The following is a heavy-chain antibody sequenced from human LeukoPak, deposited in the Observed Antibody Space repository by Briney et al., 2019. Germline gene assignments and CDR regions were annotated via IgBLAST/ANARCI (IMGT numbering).Heavy chain of an antibody. CDR2: IYYSGTT. V-gene: IGHV4-59*01. J-gene: IGHJ4*02. D-gene: IGHD3-22*01. Sequence: SETLSLTCTVSGGSISSYYWNWIRQPPGKGLEWIGYIYYSGTTNYNPSLKSRVSMSVDTSKNQFSLKLSSVTAADTAVYYCARAEDYYDSSGYSPFDYWGQGTLVTVSS. CDR1: GGSISSYY. CDR3: ARAEDYYDSSGYSPFDY.